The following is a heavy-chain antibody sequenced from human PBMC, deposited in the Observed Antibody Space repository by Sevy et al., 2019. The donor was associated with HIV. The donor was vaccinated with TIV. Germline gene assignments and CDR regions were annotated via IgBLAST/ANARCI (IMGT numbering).Heavy chain of an antibody. CDR3: ARLDTGIVGATTEGAFDI. Sequence: GGSLRLSCAASGFTFSSYSMNWVRQAPGKVLEWVSYISSSSSTIYYADSVKGRFTISRDNAKNSLYLQMNSLRDEDTAVYYCARLDTGIVGATTEGAFDIWGQGTMVTVSS. CDR1: GFTFSSYS. CDR2: ISSSSSTI. J-gene: IGHJ3*02. D-gene: IGHD1-26*01. V-gene: IGHV3-48*02.